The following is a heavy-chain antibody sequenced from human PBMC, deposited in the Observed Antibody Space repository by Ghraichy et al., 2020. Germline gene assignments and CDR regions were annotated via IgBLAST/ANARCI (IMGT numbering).Heavy chain of an antibody. CDR3: ARPFEQLVRMNAFDI. CDR1: GGTFSSYA. J-gene: IGHJ3*02. D-gene: IGHD6-6*01. V-gene: IGHV1-69*13. CDR2: IIPIFGTA. Sequence: SVKVSCKASGGTFSSYAISWVRQAPGQGLEWMGGIIPIFGTANYAQKFQGRVTITADESTSTAYMELSSLRSEDTAVYYCARPFEQLVRMNAFDIWGQGTMVTVSS.